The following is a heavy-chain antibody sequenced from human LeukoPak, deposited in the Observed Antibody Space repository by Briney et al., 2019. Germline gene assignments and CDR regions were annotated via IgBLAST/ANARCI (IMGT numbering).Heavy chain of an antibody. D-gene: IGHD3-10*01. CDR2: IYYSGST. Sequence: SETLSLTCTVSGGSIGSGGYYWSWIRQHPGKGLEWIGYIYYSGSTYYNPSLKSRVTISVDTSKNQFSLKLSSVTAADTAVYYCARVSGGTYYFDYWGQGTLVTVSS. V-gene: IGHV4-31*03. CDR1: GGSIGSGGYY. CDR3: ARVSGGTYYFDY. J-gene: IGHJ4*02.